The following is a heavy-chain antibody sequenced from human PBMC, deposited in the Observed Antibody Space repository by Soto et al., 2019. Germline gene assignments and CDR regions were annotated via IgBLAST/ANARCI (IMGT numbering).Heavy chain of an antibody. CDR1: GYTFTGYY. D-gene: IGHD3-3*01. Sequence: ASVKVSCKASGYTFTGYYMHWVRQAPGQGLEWMGWINPNSGGTNYAQKFQGRVTMTRDTSISTAYMELSRLRSDDTAVYYCARSTKIFGNKFDYWGQGTLVTVSS. J-gene: IGHJ4*02. V-gene: IGHV1-2*02. CDR3: ARSTKIFGNKFDY. CDR2: INPNSGGT.